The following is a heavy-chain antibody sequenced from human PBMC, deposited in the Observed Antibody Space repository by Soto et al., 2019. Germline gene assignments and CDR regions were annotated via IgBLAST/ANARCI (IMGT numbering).Heavy chain of an antibody. CDR1: EFTFNNFW. CDR2: INQDGSEK. CDR3: AKGGPYYYAGMDV. J-gene: IGHJ6*04. D-gene: IGHD2-15*01. Sequence: EVQLVESGGGWVQPGGSLRLSCAASEFTFNNFWMTWVRQAPGKGREFVANINQDGSEKYYVNSVKGRFTISRNNAKNSLYLQMNSLRADDTAIYYCAKGGPYYYAGMDVWGKGPTVTVSS. V-gene: IGHV3-7*03.